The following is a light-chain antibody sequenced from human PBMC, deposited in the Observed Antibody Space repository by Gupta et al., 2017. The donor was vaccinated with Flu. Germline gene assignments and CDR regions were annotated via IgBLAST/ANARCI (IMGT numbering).Light chain of an antibody. CDR3: QMGDCSADHGV. CDR2: DDS. V-gene: IGLV3-21*02. Sequence: GEANTMTCVKDKIGSNGVHWYQQAPGHAPVLVVYDDSRRHTGIADRISGTSYGSTATVTISRVEVGDEADYYCQMGDCSADHGVFGGGTKLTVL. J-gene: IGLJ3*02. CDR1: KIGSNG.